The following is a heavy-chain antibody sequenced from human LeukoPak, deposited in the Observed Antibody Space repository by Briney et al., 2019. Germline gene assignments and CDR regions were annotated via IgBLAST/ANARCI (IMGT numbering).Heavy chain of an antibody. CDR1: GFTFNSHG. J-gene: IGHJ4*02. CDR2: IGISDRDT. V-gene: IGHV3-48*03. CDR3: ATDTPGDPDFDY. D-gene: IGHD3-10*01. Sequence: GGSLRLSCTTSGFTFNSHGMNWVRQAPGKGLEWMSYIGISDRDTLYADSVKGRFTISRDNAKNSLYLQMNSLRVDDTAVYYCATDTPGDPDFDYWGQGTLVTVSS.